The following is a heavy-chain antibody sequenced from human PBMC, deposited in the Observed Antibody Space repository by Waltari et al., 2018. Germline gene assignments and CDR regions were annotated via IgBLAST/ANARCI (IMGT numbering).Heavy chain of an antibody. CDR3: ARRKLGEAFDI. V-gene: IGHV1-69*12. Sequence: QVQLVQSGAEVQKPGPSVRVFCRASGGNFGRYAITWVRQAPGQGLEWMGGTIPIFGSPMYAPKFQGRVSITADELTYTVYMELNSLRSDDTAIYYCARRKLGEAFDIWGQGTMVIVSS. CDR2: TIPIFGSP. D-gene: IGHD3-16*01. J-gene: IGHJ3*02. CDR1: GGNFGRYA.